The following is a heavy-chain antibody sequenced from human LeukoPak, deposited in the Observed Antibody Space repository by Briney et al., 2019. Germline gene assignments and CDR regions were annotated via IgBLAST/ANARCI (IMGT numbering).Heavy chain of an antibody. CDR3: ARPLIVGATTLFDY. CDR2: IKQDGSEK. Sequence: GGSLRLSCAASGFTFSSYWMSWVRQAPGKGLEWVANIKQDGSEKYYVDSVKGRFTISRDNAKNSLYLQMNSLRAEDTAVYYCARPLIVGATTLFDYWGQGTLVTVSS. D-gene: IGHD1-26*01. V-gene: IGHV3-7*01. J-gene: IGHJ4*02. CDR1: GFTFSSYW.